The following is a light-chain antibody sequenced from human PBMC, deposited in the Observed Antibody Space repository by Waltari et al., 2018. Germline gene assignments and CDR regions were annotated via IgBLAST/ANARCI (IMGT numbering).Light chain of an antibody. V-gene: IGLV2-14*03. CDR2: DVS. CDR3: SSYISSSTLEL. J-gene: IGLJ2*01. Sequence: QSALTPPASVSGSPGQSITISCTGTSSDVGAYNYVSWYQQHPGKAPKLIIFDVSNRPSGVSNRFSGSKSGNTASLTISGLQAEDEADYYCSSYISSSTLELFGGGT. CDR1: SSDVGAYNY.